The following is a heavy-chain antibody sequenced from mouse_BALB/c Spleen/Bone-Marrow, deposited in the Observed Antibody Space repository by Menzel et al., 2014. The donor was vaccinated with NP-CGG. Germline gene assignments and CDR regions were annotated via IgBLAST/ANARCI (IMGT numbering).Heavy chain of an antibody. V-gene: IGHV1-54*01. CDR2: INPGSDSS. Sequence: LMESGAELVRPGTSVKVSCKASAYAFTNYLIEWIKKRPGQGLEWIGAINPGSDSSTYNEKFRGKATLTADNSSSTAYIQLSSLTSDDSAVYFCARAIYYDYDYGGPFAYLGQRTLVTSSA. CDR3: ARAIYYDYDYGGPFAY. J-gene: IGHJ3*01. D-gene: IGHD2-4*01. CDR1: AYAFTNYL.